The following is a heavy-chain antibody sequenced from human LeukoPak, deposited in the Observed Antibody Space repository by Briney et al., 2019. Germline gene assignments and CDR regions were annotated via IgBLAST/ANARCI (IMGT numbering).Heavy chain of an antibody. CDR2: IKSKTDGGTT. V-gene: IGHV3-15*01. D-gene: IGHD6-13*01. J-gene: IGHJ4*02. CDR3: TTAMYRSSWYTYYFDY. CDR1: GFIFSNAW. Sequence: GGSLRLSCAASGFIFSNAWMSWIRQAPGKGLEWVGRIKSKTDGGTTDYAAPVKGRFTISRDDSKNTLYLQMNSLKTEDTAVYYCTTAMYRSSWYTYYFDYWGQGTLVTVSS.